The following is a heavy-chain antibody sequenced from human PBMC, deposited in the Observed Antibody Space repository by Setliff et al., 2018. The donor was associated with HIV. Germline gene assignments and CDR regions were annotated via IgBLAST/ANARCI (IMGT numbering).Heavy chain of an antibody. CDR2: ISYDGTNK. CDR3: ARDRGVYYYYYMDV. Sequence: GGSLRLSCAASGFTFSSYGMHWVRQAPGKGLEWVAVISYDGTNKYYADSVKGRFTISRDNSKNTLFLQMNSLRAEDTAVYYCARDRGVYYYYYMDVWGKGTTVTVSS. CDR1: GFTFSSYG. J-gene: IGHJ6*03. D-gene: IGHD1-26*01. V-gene: IGHV3-30*03.